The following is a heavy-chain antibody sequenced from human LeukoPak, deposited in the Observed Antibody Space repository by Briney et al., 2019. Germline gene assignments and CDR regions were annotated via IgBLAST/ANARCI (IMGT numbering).Heavy chain of an antibody. D-gene: IGHD3-9*01. CDR3: ASQYDRYYDILTGYYKS. V-gene: IGHV4-34*01. J-gene: IGHJ4*02. CDR2: INHSGST. CDR1: GGSFSGYY. Sequence: SETLSLTCAVYGGSFSGYYWSWIRQPPGKGLEWIGEINHSGSTNYNPSLKSRVTISVDTSKNQFSLKLSSVTAADTAVYYCASQYDRYYDILTGYYKSWGQGTLVTVSS.